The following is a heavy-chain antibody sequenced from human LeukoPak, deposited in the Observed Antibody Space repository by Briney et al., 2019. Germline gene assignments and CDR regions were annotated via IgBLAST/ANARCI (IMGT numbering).Heavy chain of an antibody. CDR2: IYYRGST. J-gene: IGHJ4*02. V-gene: IGHV4-59*08. Sequence: SGTLSLTCAVSGGSISSYYWSWIRQPPGKGLEWIGYIYYRGSTNYNPSLKSRVTISVDTSKNQFSMKLSSVTAADTAVYYCARHADSSGYYYYFDYWGQGTLVTVSS. CDR3: ARHADSSGYYYYFDY. D-gene: IGHD3-22*01. CDR1: GGSISSYY.